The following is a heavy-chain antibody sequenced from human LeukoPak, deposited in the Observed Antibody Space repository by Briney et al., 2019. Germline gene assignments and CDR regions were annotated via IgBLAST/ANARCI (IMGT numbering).Heavy chain of an antibody. V-gene: IGHV4-59*01. D-gene: IGHD1-26*01. CDR3: ARDGGNYDAFDI. CDR2: IYYSGST. Sequence: SETLSLTCTVSGGSISSYFWSWIRQPPGKGLEWIGYIYYSGSTNYHPSLKSRVTVSVDTSKNQFSLTLRSVTAADTAVHYCARDGGNYDAFDIWGQGTMVTVSS. CDR1: GGSISSYF. J-gene: IGHJ3*02.